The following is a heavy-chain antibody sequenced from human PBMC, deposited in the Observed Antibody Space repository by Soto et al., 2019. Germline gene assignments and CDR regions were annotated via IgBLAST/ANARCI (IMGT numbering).Heavy chain of an antibody. Sequence: EVQLLDSGGGLVQPGGSLRLSCAASGYSFSTYAMSWVRQAPGKGLEWVSAISGSGDTTYYADSVKGRFTISRDKSKNTVYLPMNSVRAEDTAVYYCAKETLVSAYADYWGQGTLVTVSS. D-gene: IGHD2-21*02. J-gene: IGHJ4*02. CDR1: GYSFSTYA. CDR3: AKETLVSAYADY. CDR2: ISGSGDTT. V-gene: IGHV3-23*01.